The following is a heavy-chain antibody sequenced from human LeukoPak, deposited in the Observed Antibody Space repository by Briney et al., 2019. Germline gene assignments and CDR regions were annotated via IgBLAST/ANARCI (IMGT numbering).Heavy chain of an antibody. CDR2: ISERSVYI. J-gene: IGHJ4*02. CDR1: GFTFSNYC. Sequence: GCALRLSCAASGFTFSNYCMNWVRQAPGKGLEWVSSISERSVYIYYADSVKGRFTISRDNAKNSLSLQMNSLRAEDTAVYYCARTRFCGNDFYPWDFHYWGQGTPVTVSS. CDR3: ARTRFCGNDFYPWDFHY. D-gene: IGHD2-21*02. V-gene: IGHV3-21*01.